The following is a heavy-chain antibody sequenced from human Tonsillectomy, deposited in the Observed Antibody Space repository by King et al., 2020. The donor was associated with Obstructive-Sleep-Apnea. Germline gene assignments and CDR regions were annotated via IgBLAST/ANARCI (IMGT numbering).Heavy chain of an antibody. Sequence: QLQESGPGLVKPSQTLSLTCTVSGGSISSGGYYWSWIRQHPGKGLGWVGNIYYSGSTYYNPSHKRRVTRSVDTSKNQFSLKLSSVTAADTAVYDCARDGYYDFWSGIWGQGTLVTVSS. D-gene: IGHD3-3*01. V-gene: IGHV4-31*03. CDR2: IYYSGST. J-gene: IGHJ4*02. CDR3: ARDGYYDFWSGI. CDR1: GGSISSGGYY.